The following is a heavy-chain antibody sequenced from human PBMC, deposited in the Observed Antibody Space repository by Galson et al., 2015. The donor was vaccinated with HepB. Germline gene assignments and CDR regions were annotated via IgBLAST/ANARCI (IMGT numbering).Heavy chain of an antibody. J-gene: IGHJ6*02. CDR2: INHSGST. D-gene: IGHD2-2*01. CDR1: GGSFSGYY. Sequence: LTCAVYGGSFSGYYWSWIRQPPGKGLEWIGEINHSGSTNYNTSLKSRVTISVDTSKNQFSLKLSSVTAADTAVYYCARGRRSTGYCSSTSCYHYYYYGMDVWGQGTTVTVSS. CDR3: ARGRRSTGYCSSTSCYHYYYYGMDV. V-gene: IGHV4-34*01.